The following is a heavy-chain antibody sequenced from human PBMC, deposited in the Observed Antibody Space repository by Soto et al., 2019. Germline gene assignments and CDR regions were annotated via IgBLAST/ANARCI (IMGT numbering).Heavy chain of an antibody. CDR2: IDYSGST. CDR3: ARHVYVSGFEYYFEQ. Sequence: QLHMQESGPGPVKPSETLSLTCTVSGDSISSSGYYWAWIRQPPGKGLEWIGNIDYSGSTYYNPSLKSRVAFSVDTSKNQFSLKVTSVTAADTAVYYCARHVYVSGFEYYFEQWGQGTLVTVSS. J-gene: IGHJ4*02. CDR1: GDSISSSGYY. D-gene: IGHD5-12*01. V-gene: IGHV4-39*01.